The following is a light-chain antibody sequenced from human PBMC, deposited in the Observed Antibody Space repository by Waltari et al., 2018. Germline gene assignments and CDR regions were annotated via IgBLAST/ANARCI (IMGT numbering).Light chain of an antibody. V-gene: IGKV1-NL1*01. CDR2: AAS. CDR1: QGISNS. CDR3: QQYYSTLPT. J-gene: IGKJ1*01. Sequence: DIQMTQSPSSLSASVGDRVTITCRASQGISNSLAWYQQKPGKAPKLLLYAASRLESGVPARFSGSGSGTDYTLTISSLQPEDFATYYCQQYYSTLPTFGQGTKVEIK.